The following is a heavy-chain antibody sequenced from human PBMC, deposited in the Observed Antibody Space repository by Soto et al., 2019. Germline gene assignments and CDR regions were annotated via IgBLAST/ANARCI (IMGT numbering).Heavy chain of an antibody. CDR3: ARRERAAGTDWWFDP. J-gene: IGHJ5*02. CDR1: GGSISSSSFH. D-gene: IGHD6-13*01. CDR2: IYYSGST. V-gene: IGHV4-39*01. Sequence: QLQLQESGPGLVKPSETLSLTCTVSGGSISSSSFHWGWIRQPPGKGLEWIGSIYYSGSTYYSRSLKSRVTISVDTSKNRFSLKLSSVTAADTAVYYCARRERAAGTDWWFDPWGQGTLVTVSS.